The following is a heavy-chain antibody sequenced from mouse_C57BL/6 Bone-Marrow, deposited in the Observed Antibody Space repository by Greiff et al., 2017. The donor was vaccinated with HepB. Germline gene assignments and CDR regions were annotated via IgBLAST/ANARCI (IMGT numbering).Heavy chain of an antibody. J-gene: IGHJ3*01. CDR2: ILPGSGST. V-gene: IGHV1-9*01. D-gene: IGHD2-14*01. Sequence: VQLQQSGAELMKPGASVKLSCKATGYTFTGYWIEWIGEILPGSGSTNYNEKFKGKATFTADTSSNTAYMQLSSLTTEDSAIYYCARGVQTWFAYWGQGTLVTVSA. CDR1: GYTFTGYW. CDR3: ARGVQTWFAY.